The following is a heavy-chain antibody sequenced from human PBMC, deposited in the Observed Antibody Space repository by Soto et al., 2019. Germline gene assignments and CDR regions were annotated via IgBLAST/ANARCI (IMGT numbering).Heavy chain of an antibody. Sequence: EVQLLESGGGLVQPGGSLRLSCAASGFTFNNYDMSWVRQAPGKGLEWVAGISGGADGAYYADSVKGRFTISRDNSKNTLYVYMNTLRSEDAAIYYCAKEDDTWTNGHFDIWGQGTVVTVSS. CDR2: ISGGADGA. D-gene: IGHD2-8*01. V-gene: IGHV3-23*01. CDR1: GFTFNNYD. CDR3: AKEDDTWTNGHFDI. J-gene: IGHJ3*02.